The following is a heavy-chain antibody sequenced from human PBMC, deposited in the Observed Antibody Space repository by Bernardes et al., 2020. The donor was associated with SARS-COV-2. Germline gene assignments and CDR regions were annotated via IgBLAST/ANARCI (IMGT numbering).Heavy chain of an antibody. CDR3: ARGTNRVNMILVVIGFTVYFDY. D-gene: IGHD3-22*01. V-gene: IGHV4-34*01. CDR2: INPSGST. CDR1: GEAFSGYY. Sequence: SETLSLTCAVYGEAFSGYYWSWIRQSPGKGLEWIGEINPSGSTNYNPSLKSRVTLSVDTSKNQFSLNLRSLTAADTAVYYCARGTNRVNMILVVIGFTVYFDYWGQGTLVTVSS. J-gene: IGHJ4*02.